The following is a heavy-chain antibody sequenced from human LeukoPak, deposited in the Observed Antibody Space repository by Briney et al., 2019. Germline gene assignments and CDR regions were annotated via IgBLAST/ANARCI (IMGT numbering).Heavy chain of an antibody. Sequence: GASVKVSCKASGFTFTGYYIHWVRQAPGQGLEWMGWVNPNSGGTNYAQMFQGRVTMTRDTSINTAYMELSGLRSDDTAVYYCARDSYGDNWSLGYWGQGTLVTVSS. V-gene: IGHV1-2*02. J-gene: IGHJ4*02. D-gene: IGHD4-23*01. CDR3: ARDSYGDNWSLGY. CDR2: VNPNSGGT. CDR1: GFTFTGYY.